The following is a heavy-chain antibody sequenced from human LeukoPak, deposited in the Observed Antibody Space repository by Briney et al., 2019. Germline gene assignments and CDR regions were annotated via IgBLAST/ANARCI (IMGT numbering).Heavy chain of an antibody. J-gene: IGHJ4*02. CDR2: INPSGGST. Sequence: SVKVSCKASGYTFTSYYMHWVRQAPGQGLEWMGIINPSGGSTSYAQKFQGRVTMTRDTSTSTVYMELSSVTAADTAVYYCARAPQSSWWFDYWGQGTLVTVSS. D-gene: IGHD6-13*01. CDR1: GYTFTSYY. CDR3: ARAPQSSWWFDY. V-gene: IGHV1-46*01.